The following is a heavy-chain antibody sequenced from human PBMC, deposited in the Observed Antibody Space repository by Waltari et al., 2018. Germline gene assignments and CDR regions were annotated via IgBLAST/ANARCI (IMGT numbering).Heavy chain of an antibody. Sequence: EVQLLESGGGLVQPGGSLRLSCAASGFIFSRYAMSWVRQAPGKGLAWVPVIYSGGSSTYYADSVKGRFTISRDNSKNTLYLQMNSLRAEDTAVYYCANTVRPTYYYDSSGVYGLVNWGQGTLVTVSS. CDR2: IYSGGSST. CDR3: ANTVRPTYYYDSSGVYGLVN. V-gene: IGHV3-23*03. J-gene: IGHJ4*02. CDR1: GFIFSRYA. D-gene: IGHD3-22*01.